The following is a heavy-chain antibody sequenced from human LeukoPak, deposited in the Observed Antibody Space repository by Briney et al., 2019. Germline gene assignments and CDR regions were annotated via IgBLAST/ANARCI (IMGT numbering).Heavy chain of an antibody. J-gene: IGHJ3*02. Sequence: GGSLRLSCVASGFTFSSYSMNWVRQAPGKGLEWVSSISSSSSYIYCADSVKGRFTISRDNAKNSLYLQMNSLRAEDTAVYYCATVRGYQLLSDAFDIWGQGTMVTVSS. V-gene: IGHV3-21*01. CDR2: ISSSSSYI. CDR1: GFTFSSYS. D-gene: IGHD2-2*01. CDR3: ATVRGYQLLSDAFDI.